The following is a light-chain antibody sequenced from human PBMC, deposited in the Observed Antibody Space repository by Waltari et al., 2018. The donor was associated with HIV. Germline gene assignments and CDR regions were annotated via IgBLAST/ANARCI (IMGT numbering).Light chain of an antibody. V-gene: IGLV1-40*01. CDR3: QSYDSTLSGV. J-gene: IGLJ3*02. CDR1: NSNIGAGYD. CDR2: VNN. Sequence: QSVLTQPPSVSGAPGQTVTIPCTGSNSNIGAGYDVHWYQQIPGTAPKLLIEVNNNRPSGVPDRFSGSKSGTSASLTITGLQAEDEADYYCQSYDSTLSGVFGGGTKLTVL.